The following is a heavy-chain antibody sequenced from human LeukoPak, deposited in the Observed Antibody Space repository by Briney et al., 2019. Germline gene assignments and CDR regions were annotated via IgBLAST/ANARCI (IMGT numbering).Heavy chain of an antibody. Sequence: GGSLRLSCAASGFTFSSHRMSWIRQAPGKGLEWVSYISSSGSTIYYADSVKGRFTISRDNAKNSLYLQMNSLRAEDTALYYCAKANLYGSAIDYWGQGTLVTVSS. CDR1: GFTFSSHR. J-gene: IGHJ4*02. V-gene: IGHV3-48*04. D-gene: IGHD3-10*01. CDR3: AKANLYGSAIDY. CDR2: ISSSGSTI.